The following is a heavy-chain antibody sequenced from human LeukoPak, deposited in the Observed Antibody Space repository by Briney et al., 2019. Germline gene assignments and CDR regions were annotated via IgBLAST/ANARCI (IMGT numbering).Heavy chain of an antibody. CDR1: GGSISSSNW. Sequence: SETLSLTCAVSGGSISSSNWWSWVRQPPGKGLEWIGEIYHSGSTNYNPSLKSRVTISVDTSKNQFSLKLSSVTAADTAVYYCARRCLWRYGGYNWFDPWGQGTLVTVSS. J-gene: IGHJ5*02. CDR3: ARRCLWRYGGYNWFDP. CDR2: IYHSGST. D-gene: IGHD4-23*01. V-gene: IGHV4-4*02.